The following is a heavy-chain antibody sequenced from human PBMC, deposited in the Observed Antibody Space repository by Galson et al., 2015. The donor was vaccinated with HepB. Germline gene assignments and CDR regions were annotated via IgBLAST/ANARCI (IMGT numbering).Heavy chain of an antibody. CDR3: ARHPGRYCNSASCYDWFDP. Sequence: QVQLQESGPGLVKPSETLSLTCSVSGGSISGYYWSWIRQSPGKGLEWIGYIYYTGSTNYNPSLQSRVTISLDMSKNQFSLKLTSVTAADTAVYYCARHPGRYCNSASCYDWFDPWGQGTLVTVSS. V-gene: IGHV4-59*08. D-gene: IGHD2-2*01. CDR2: IYYTGST. J-gene: IGHJ5*02. CDR1: GGSISGYY.